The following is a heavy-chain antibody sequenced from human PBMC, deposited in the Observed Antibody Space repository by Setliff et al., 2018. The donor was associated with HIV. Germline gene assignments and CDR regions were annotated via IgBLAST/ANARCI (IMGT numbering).Heavy chain of an antibody. D-gene: IGHD1-26*01. J-gene: IGHJ4*02. CDR2: IHNTGST. CDR1: GGSTSSYF. CDR3: ATSEWELIDFDY. Sequence: SETLSLTCTVSGGSTSSYFWSWIRQSPGKGLEWIGYIHNTGSTDSNPSLKSRVTMSVDTSKNQFSLRLNSVTAADTAVYFCATSEWELIDFDYWGQGTLVTVSS. V-gene: IGHV4-59*08.